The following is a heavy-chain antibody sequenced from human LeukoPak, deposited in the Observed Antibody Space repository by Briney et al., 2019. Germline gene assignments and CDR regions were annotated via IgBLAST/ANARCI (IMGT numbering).Heavy chain of an antibody. CDR1: GFIFDDYG. V-gene: IGHV3-20*04. J-gene: IGHJ4*02. Sequence: RSGGSLRLSCAASGFIFDDYGMSWVRQAPGKGLEWVSGINWNGGSTGYADSVKGRFTISRDNAKNSLYLQMNSLRAEDTALYYCARSSHNNYRYFDYWGQGTLVTVSS. D-gene: IGHD1-1*01. CDR2: INWNGGST. CDR3: ARSSHNNYRYFDY.